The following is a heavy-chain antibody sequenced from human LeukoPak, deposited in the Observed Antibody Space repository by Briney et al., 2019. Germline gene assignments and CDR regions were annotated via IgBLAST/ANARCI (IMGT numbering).Heavy chain of an antibody. CDR2: INPNSGGT. J-gene: IGHJ4*02. Sequence: ASVKVSCKASGYTFTGYYMHWVRQAPGQGLEWMGRINPNSGGTNYAQKFQGRVTMTRDTSISTAYMELSRLRSDDTAAYYCARDGANYYDSSGYFHDYWGQGTLVTVSS. V-gene: IGHV1-2*06. D-gene: IGHD3-22*01. CDR3: ARDGANYYDSSGYFHDY. CDR1: GYTFTGYY.